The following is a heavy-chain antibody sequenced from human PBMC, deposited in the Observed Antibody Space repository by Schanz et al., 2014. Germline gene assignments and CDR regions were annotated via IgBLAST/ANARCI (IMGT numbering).Heavy chain of an antibody. CDR3: VRVPSRDVSFDL. J-gene: IGHJ2*01. Sequence: QVQLVQSGAEVKKPGSSMKVSCKASGGTFNSYTINWVRQAPGQGLEWMGWISAYTNNTNYAQKVRDRVIFTTDTAANTAYMELRSLRSDDTAHYYCVRVPSRDVSFDLWGRGTLVTVSS. V-gene: IGHV1-18*01. CDR2: ISAYTNNT. D-gene: IGHD3-16*01. CDR1: GGTFNSYT.